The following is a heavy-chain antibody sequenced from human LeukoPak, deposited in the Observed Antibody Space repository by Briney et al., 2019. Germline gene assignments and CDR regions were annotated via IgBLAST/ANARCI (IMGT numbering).Heavy chain of an antibody. CDR3: AKELSSGLPEN. Sequence: GRSLRLSCVASGFTFNIYGMHWGRQAPGKGLEWVAVISHEGSNQYYADSVKGRFTISRDNSKNTVFLQMNSLRAEDTAVYFCAKELSSGLPENWGQGTLVTVSS. CDR1: GFTFNIYG. CDR2: ISHEGSNQ. D-gene: IGHD6-19*01. J-gene: IGHJ4*02. V-gene: IGHV3-30*18.